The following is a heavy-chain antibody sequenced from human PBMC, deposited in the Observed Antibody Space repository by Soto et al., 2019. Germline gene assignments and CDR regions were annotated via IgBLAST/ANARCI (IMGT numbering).Heavy chain of an antibody. D-gene: IGHD1-26*01. Sequence: QVQLVQSGAEVKKPGASVKVSCKASGYTFSAFYLYWVRQAPGQGLEWVGRINPKSGDTNYAQRFQGRVTMTRDTSISTAYLELSNLRSDDTALYYCATFKQAPNGIDFWGQGTLVTVSS. J-gene: IGHJ4*02. CDR2: INPKSGDT. CDR1: GYTFSAFY. CDR3: ATFKQAPNGIDF. V-gene: IGHV1-2*06.